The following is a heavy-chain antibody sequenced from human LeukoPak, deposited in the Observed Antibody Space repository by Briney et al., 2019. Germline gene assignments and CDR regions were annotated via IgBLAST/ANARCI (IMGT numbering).Heavy chain of an antibody. CDR1: GYTFTSYG. V-gene: IGHV1-18*01. CDR3: ARDRAMVRGVTHIPSLRY. Sequence: GASVKVSCKASGYTFTSYGISWVRQAPGQGLEWMGWISAYNGNTNYAQKLQGRVTMTTYTSTSTAYMELRSLRSDDTAVYYCARDRAMVRGVTHIPSLRYWGQGTLVTVSS. D-gene: IGHD3-10*01. CDR2: ISAYNGNT. J-gene: IGHJ4*02.